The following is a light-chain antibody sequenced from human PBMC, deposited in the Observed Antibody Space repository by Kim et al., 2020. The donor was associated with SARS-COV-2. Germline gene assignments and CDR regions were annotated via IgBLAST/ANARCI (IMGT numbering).Light chain of an antibody. CDR1: QSISSY. J-gene: IGKJ2*01. CDR3: QQSYSTPPSYT. V-gene: IGKV1-39*01. CDR2: AAS. Sequence: DIQMTQSPSSLSASVGDRVTITCRASQSISSYLNWYQQKPGKAPKLLIYAASSLQSGVPSRFSGSGSGTDFTLTISSLQPEDFATYYCQQSYSTPPSYTFGQGTKREI.